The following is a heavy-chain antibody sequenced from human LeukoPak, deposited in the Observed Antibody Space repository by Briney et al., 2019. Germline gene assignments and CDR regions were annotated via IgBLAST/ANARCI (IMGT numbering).Heavy chain of an antibody. J-gene: IGHJ3*02. CDR2: ISPSGGGT. V-gene: IGHV1-46*01. CDR1: GYTFTGYY. Sequence: ASVKVSCKASGYTFTGYYMHWVRQAPGQGLEWMGIISPSGGGTSYAQKFQGRVTMTRDTSTSTVYMEMSSLRSEDTAVYYCARGSLRYFDWLLDDTFDIWGQGTMVTVSS. CDR3: ARGSLRYFDWLLDDTFDI. D-gene: IGHD3-9*01.